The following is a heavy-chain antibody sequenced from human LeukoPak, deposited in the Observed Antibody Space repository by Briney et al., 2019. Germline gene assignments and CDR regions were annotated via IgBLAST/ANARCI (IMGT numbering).Heavy chain of an antibody. J-gene: IGHJ6*03. CDR1: GFIFSTHG. CDR2: IRSKAYGGTT. V-gene: IGHV3-49*04. CDR3: TREIWTYYYDSSGYYWNVIPGLYYYYYYMDV. D-gene: IGHD3-22*01. Sequence: PGGSLRLSCTASGFIFSTHGMHWVRQAPGKGLEWVGFIRSKAYGGTTEYAASVKGRFTISRDDSKSIAYLQMNSLKTEDTAVYYCTREIWTYYYDSSGYYWNVIPGLYYYYYYMDVWGKGTTVTISS.